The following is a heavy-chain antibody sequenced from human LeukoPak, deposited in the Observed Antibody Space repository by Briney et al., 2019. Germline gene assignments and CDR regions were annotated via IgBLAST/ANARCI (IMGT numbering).Heavy chain of an antibody. V-gene: IGHV4-59*08. Sequence: PSETLSLTCTVSGGSISSYYWNWIRQPPGKGLEWIGYIYNSGSTKYNPSLKSRVTISVDTSKNQFSLKLTSVTAADTAVYYCARRNYGMDVWAKGPRSPSP. CDR3: ARRNYGMDV. J-gene: IGHJ6*02. CDR1: GGSISSYY. CDR2: IYNSGST.